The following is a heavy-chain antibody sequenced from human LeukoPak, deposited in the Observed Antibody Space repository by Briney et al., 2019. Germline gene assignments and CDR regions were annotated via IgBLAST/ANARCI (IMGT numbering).Heavy chain of an antibody. J-gene: IGHJ4*02. CDR1: GFTFINFA. D-gene: IGHD3-22*01. CDR2: ISGSGGST. CDR3: ARAFYDSSGYWSVY. V-gene: IGHV3-23*01. Sequence: GGSLRLSCAASGFTFINFAMSWVRQAPGKGLEWVSAISGSGGSTYYADSVKGRFTISRDNAKNSLYLQMNSLRAEDTAVYYCARAFYDSSGYWSVYWGQGTLVTVSS.